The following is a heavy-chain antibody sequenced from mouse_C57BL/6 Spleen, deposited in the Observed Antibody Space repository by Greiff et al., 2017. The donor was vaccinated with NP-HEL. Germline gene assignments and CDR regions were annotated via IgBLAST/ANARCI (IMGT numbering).Heavy chain of an antibody. CDR1: GYSFTGYY. J-gene: IGHJ3*01. CDR3: ARHYDYDWFAY. D-gene: IGHD2-4*01. V-gene: IGHV1-42*01. CDR2: INPSTGGT. Sequence: VQLQQSGPELVKPGASVKISCKASGYSFTGYYMNWVKQSPEKSLEWIGEINPSTGGTTYNQKFKAKATLTVDKSSSTACMQLKSLTSEDSAVYYCARHYDYDWFAYWGQGTLVTVSA.